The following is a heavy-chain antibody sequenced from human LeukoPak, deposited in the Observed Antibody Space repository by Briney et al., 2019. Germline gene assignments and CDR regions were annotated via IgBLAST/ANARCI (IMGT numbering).Heavy chain of an antibody. V-gene: IGHV3-30-3*01. CDR3: ARVEGVTVKQFFDY. CDR2: IFYDGSNN. J-gene: IGHJ4*02. D-gene: IGHD2-21*02. CDR1: GFTFRSYA. Sequence: GRPLRLSCAASGFTFRSYAMHWVRQAPGKSLEWVAVIFYDGSNNYYAPSVKGRFTISRDNSKNTLYLQMSSVRAEDTAVYYCARVEGVTVKQFFDYWGQGTLATVSS.